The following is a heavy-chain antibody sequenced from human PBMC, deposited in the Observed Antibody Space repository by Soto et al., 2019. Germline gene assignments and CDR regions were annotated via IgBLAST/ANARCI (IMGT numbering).Heavy chain of an antibody. CDR2: ISYDGSNK. CDR3: AKVRGGGDGSWYFDL. V-gene: IGHV3-30*18. J-gene: IGHJ2*01. CDR1: GFTFSSYG. Sequence: QVQLVESGGGVVQPGRSLRLSCAASGFTFSSYGMHWVRQAPGKGLEWVAVISYDGSNKYYADSVKGRFTISRDNSKNTLYLQMNSLRAEDTAVYYCAKVRGGGDGSWYFDLWGRGTLVTVSS. D-gene: IGHD3-16*01.